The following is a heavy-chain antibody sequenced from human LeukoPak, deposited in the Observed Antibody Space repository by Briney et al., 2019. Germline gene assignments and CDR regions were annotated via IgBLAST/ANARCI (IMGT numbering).Heavy chain of an antibody. CDR2: INPNSGGT. D-gene: IGHD6-19*01. CDR1: GYTFTGYY. Sequence: GASVKVSCKASGYTFTGYYMHWVRQAPGQGLEWMGWINPNSGGTNYAQKFQGRVTMTRDTSISTAYMELSRLRSDDTAVYYCARGPPASRIAVAKMGYWGQGTLVTVSS. CDR3: ARGPPASRIAVAKMGY. V-gene: IGHV1-2*02. J-gene: IGHJ4*02.